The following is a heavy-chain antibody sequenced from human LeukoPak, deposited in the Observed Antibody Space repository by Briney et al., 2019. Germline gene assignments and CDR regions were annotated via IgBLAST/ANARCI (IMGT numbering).Heavy chain of an antibody. CDR1: GGSISSYY. J-gene: IGHJ4*02. V-gene: IGHV4-59*06. CDR2: IYYSGST. CDR3: ARAHSMVIRLDY. Sequence: KPSETLSLTCTVSGGSISSYYWSWIRQHPGKGLEWIGYIYYSGSTCYNPSLKSRVTISVDTSKNQFSLKLSSVTAADTAVYYCARAHSMVIRLDYWGQGTLVTVSS. D-gene: IGHD5-18*01.